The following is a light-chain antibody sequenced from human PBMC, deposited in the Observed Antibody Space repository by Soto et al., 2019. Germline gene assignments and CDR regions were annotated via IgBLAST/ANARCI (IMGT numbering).Light chain of an antibody. Sequence: DIQMTQSPSSVSAFVGESVTITCHASQRISAFLNWYHQKPGKAPKPLIYSASYLQSGVPSNFSGSGSGTDFTLSIVTLQPEDSGTYFCQQSYRLPLTFGGGTKVDIK. CDR3: QQSYRLPLT. J-gene: IGKJ4*01. CDR2: SAS. CDR1: QRISAF. V-gene: IGKV1-39*01.